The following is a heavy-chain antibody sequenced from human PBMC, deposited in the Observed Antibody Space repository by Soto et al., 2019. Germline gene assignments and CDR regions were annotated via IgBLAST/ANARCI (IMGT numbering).Heavy chain of an antibody. J-gene: IGHJ4*02. CDR2: INHRGSS. D-gene: IGHD6-13*01. CDR3: ASYAYRSSWQDY. V-gene: IGHV4-34*01. Sequence: PSVTLSLPSAVYSGSFCRYYWVSIRQPPGKGLEWIEEINHRGSSNYNPFLKSRVTISVDTSKIRFSLKLSSLTDADTAVYYCASYAYRSSWQDYCGQGTEVDVSS. CDR1: SGSFCRYY.